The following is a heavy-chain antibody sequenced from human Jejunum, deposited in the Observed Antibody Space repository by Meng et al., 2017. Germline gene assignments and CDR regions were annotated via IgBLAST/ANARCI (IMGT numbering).Heavy chain of an antibody. CDR2: IYSGGST. D-gene: IGHD1-26*01. V-gene: IGHV4-39*01. CDR1: GGSISSGDYY. J-gene: IGHJ4*02. Sequence: QVQLQEAGPGLVKPSQTLSLTCTVSGGSISSGDYYWSWIRQTPGKGLEWIGSIYSGGSTKYNPSLKSRVTVSLDTSKKQFSLHLNSLTAADTAVYFCARQLNVWDSAGTYGGDFDFWGQGTLVTVSS. CDR3: ARQLNVWDSAGTYGGDFDF.